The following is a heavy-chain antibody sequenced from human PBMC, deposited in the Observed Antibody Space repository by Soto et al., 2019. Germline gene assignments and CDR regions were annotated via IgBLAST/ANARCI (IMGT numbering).Heavy chain of an antibody. V-gene: IGHV1-46*01. CDR3: ARDYVWGSEDYFDS. Sequence: AASVKVSCKASGYRFTDHYIHWVRQAPGQGLEWLGIINPFAANTDYAQKFQGRVTMTRDASTSTVYMELSRLTSEDTAVYYCARDYVWGSEDYFDSWGQGTQVTVSS. CDR1: GYRFTDHY. J-gene: IGHJ4*02. D-gene: IGHD3-16*01. CDR2: INPFAANT.